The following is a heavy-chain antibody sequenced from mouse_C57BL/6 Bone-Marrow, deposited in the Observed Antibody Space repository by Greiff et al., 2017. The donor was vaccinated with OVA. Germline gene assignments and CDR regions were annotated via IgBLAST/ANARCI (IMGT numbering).Heavy chain of an antibody. Sequence: EVQLVESGGGLVQPKGSLKLSCAASGFSFTTYSMNWVRQAPGKGLEWVARIRSKSNNYATYYADSVKDRFTISRDDSESMLYLQMNNVKTEDTAMYYCVRRRYYGYWYFDFWGTGTTVTVSS. V-gene: IGHV10-1*01. CDR2: IRSKSNNYAT. J-gene: IGHJ1*03. CDR1: GFSFTTYS. D-gene: IGHD1-1*01. CDR3: VRRRYYGYWYFDF.